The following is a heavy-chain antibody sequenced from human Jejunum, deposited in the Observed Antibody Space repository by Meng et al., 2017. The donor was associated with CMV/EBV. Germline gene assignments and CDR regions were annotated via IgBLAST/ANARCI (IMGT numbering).Heavy chain of an antibody. V-gene: IGHV3-30*02. CDR2: IRNDGSNK. CDR1: GFNFSTYG. D-gene: IGHD6-6*01. J-gene: IGHJ4*02. Sequence: VQLVGAGGGVVQPGESLRLSCATSGFNFSTYGMHWVRQAPGKGLEWVTFIRNDGSNKYYVDSVKGRFTTSRDNSKNTVYLQVNSLRVEDTAVYYCVKEGLEYWGQGTLVTVSS. CDR3: VKEGLEY.